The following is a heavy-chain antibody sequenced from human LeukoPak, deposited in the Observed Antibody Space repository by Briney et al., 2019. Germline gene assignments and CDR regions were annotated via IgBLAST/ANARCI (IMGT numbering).Heavy chain of an antibody. J-gene: IGHJ4*02. CDR3: ARVALRYSSGWYYFDY. CDR2: INPNSGGT. D-gene: IGHD6-19*01. CDR1: GYTFTSYA. Sequence: ASVKVSCKASGYTFTSYATNWVRQAPGQGLEWMGWINPNSGGTNYAQKFQGRVTMTRDTSISTAYMELSRLRSDDTAVYYCARVALRYSSGWYYFDYWGQGTLVTVSS. V-gene: IGHV1-2*02.